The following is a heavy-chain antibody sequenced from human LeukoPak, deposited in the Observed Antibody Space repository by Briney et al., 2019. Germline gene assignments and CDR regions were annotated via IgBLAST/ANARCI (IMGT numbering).Heavy chain of an antibody. CDR3: VRDMGYYDKV. V-gene: IGHV3-23*01. CDR1: GFTFSSCS. J-gene: IGHJ4*02. D-gene: IGHD3-22*01. CDR2: ISGSGGST. Sequence: GGSLRLSCAASGFTFSSCSMSWVRQAPGKGLEWVSGISGSGGSTDYADSVKGRFTISRDNSKNTLYLQMNSLRAEDTAVYYCVRDMGYYDKVWGQGTLVTVSS.